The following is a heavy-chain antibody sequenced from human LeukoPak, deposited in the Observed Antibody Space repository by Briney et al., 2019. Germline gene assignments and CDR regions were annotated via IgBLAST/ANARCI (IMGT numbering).Heavy chain of an antibody. CDR3: AGTTCGGDCYSEY. Sequence: PSETLSLTCAVYDGSFSGYYWSWVRQAPGKGLEWVSVIYSGGRTYYADSVKGRFTISRDNSKNTLYLQMNSLRAEDTAVYYCAGTTCGGDCYSEYWGQGTQVTVSS. V-gene: IGHV3-53*01. D-gene: IGHD2-21*02. CDR1: DGSFSGYY. J-gene: IGHJ4*02. CDR2: IYSGGRT.